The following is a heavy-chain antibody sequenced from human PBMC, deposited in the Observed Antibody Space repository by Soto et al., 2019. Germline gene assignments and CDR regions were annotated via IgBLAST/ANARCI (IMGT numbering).Heavy chain of an antibody. CDR2: IYYSGST. D-gene: IGHD3-22*01. J-gene: IGHJ5*02. V-gene: IGHV4-59*01. Sequence: QVQLQESGPGLVKPSETLSLTCTVSGGSISSYYWSWIRQPPGKGLEWIGYIYYSGSTNYNPSLKSRVTISVDTSKNQFSLKLSSVTAADTAVYYCARGQFHYYDSSGYYVANWFDPWGQGTLVTVSS. CDR3: ARGQFHYYDSSGYYVANWFDP. CDR1: GGSISSYY.